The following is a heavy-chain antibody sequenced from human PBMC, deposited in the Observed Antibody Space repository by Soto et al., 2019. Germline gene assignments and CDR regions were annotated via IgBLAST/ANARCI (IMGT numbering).Heavy chain of an antibody. D-gene: IGHD3-3*01. CDR2: IYDSGGT. V-gene: IGHV3-53*02. CDR1: GFSVSSNY. CDR3: ARRHDFWSGYSYKYGLDV. Sequence: VQLVETGGGLIQPGGSLRLSCAASGFSVSSNYMSWVRQAPGKGLEWVSVIYDSGGTYYAGSVKGRFTISRDDPKNTVYIQMHGLRDEDTAVYYCARRHDFWSGYSYKYGLDVWGQGTTVTVSS. J-gene: IGHJ6*02.